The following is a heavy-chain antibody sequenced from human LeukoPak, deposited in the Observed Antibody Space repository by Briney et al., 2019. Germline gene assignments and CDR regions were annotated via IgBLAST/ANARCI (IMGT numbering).Heavy chain of an antibody. CDR2: ISPTSGGT. J-gene: IGHJ4*02. Sequence: GASVKVSCKASGYSFTGYYMHWVRQAPGEGLEWMGWISPTSGGTNYAQKFQGRVTMTRDTSISTAYMELSRLRSEDTAVYYCARDHEHSYDYWGQGTLVTVSS. V-gene: IGHV1-2*02. CDR1: GYSFTGYY. CDR3: ARDHEHSYDY.